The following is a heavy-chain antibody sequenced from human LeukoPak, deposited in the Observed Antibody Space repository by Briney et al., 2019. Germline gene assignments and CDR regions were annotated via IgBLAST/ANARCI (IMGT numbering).Heavy chain of an antibody. CDR1: GISISSYY. CDR3: ARHGVMGAIYYYGMDV. J-gene: IGHJ6*02. D-gene: IGHD2-8*01. CDR2: IYYSGST. V-gene: IGHV4-59*01. Sequence: TSETLSLTCTVSGISISSYYWSWLRQPPGKGLEWLGYIYYSGSTNYNPSLKSRVTISVDTSKNQFSLKLSSVTAANTAVYYCARHGVMGAIYYYGMDVWGQGTTVTVSS.